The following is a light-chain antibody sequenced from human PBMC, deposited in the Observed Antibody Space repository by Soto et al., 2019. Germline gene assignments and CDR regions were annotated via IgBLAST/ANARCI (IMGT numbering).Light chain of an antibody. J-gene: IGLJ1*01. CDR3: SSYTPISTYV. CDR2: EVS. V-gene: IGLV2-14*01. CDR1: SSDVGGYSY. Sequence: QSDLTQPASVSGSPGQSITISCTGTSSDVGGYSYVSWYQQHPGKAPKLMIYEVSDRPSGVSNRFSGSKSGNTASLTISGLQAEDEADYYCSSYTPISTYVFGSGTKVTVL.